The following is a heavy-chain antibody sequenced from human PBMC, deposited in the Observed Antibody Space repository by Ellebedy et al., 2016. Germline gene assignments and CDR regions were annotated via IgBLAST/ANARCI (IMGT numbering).Heavy chain of an antibody. V-gene: IGHV3-30*04. Sequence: GESLKISSAASGFPFRSFAMHWVRQAPGKGLEWVADIFYDGTKEYYTDSVKGRFTISRDNSKNTLYLQMNSLRTEDTAVYYCATMGAAGLDYWGQGTLVTVSS. D-gene: IGHD6-13*01. CDR2: IFYDGTKE. J-gene: IGHJ4*02. CDR3: ATMGAAGLDY. CDR1: GFPFRSFA.